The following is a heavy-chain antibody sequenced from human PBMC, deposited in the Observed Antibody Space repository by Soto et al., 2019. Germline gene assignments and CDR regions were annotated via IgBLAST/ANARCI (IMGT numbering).Heavy chain of an antibody. CDR3: SIGSWSAETFDV. D-gene: IGHD2-2*01. Sequence: QVHLEQSGAEVKKPGSSVKVSCKAAGGTFSTYTLIWVRQAPGQGLEWMGRIIPMLTVTNYAQKFQGRVTLTADKSTSTAFMELTSLTSADPAVYYCSIGSWSAETFDVWGQGTMVTVSS. V-gene: IGHV1-69*02. CDR1: GGTFSTYT. J-gene: IGHJ3*01. CDR2: IIPMLTVT.